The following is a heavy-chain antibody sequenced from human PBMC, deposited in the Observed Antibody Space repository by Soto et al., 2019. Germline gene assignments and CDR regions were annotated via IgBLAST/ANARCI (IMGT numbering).Heavy chain of an antibody. CDR1: GGTFRIYG. CDR3: ARGVHYDSSGYYYFY. CDR2: IIPILTTP. Sequence: ASVKVSCKASGGTFRIYGFSWVRQARGQGPEWIGGIIPILTTPNYAPKFQDRVTIVADESTNTAYMELRSLRSQDTAVYYCARGVHYDSSGYYYFYWGQGTLVTVSS. V-gene: IGHV1-69*13. D-gene: IGHD3-22*01. J-gene: IGHJ4*02.